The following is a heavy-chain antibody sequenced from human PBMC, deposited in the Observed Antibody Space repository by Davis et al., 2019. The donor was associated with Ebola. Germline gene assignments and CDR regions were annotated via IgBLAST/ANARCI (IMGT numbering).Heavy chain of an antibody. CDR1: GYSFTDDG. J-gene: IGHJ4*02. V-gene: IGHV1-18*01. CDR3: ARDVRGITGPSEY. D-gene: IGHD1-1*01. CDR2: ISTYNGNT. Sequence: AASVKVSCKASGYSFTDDGISWVRQAPGQGLEWMGWISTYNGNTNYAQKVQGRITMTTDTSTSTAHMELRSLRSDDTARYYCARDVRGITGPSEYWGQGTLVTVSS.